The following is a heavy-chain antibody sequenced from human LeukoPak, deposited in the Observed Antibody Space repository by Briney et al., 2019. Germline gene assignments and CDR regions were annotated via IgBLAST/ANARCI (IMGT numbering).Heavy chain of an antibody. D-gene: IGHD4-17*01. CDR2: ISYDGSNK. CDR1: GFTFSSYA. J-gene: IGHJ4*02. Sequence: GGSLRLSCAASGFTFSSYAMHWVRQAPGKGLEWVAVISYDGSNKYYADSVKGRFTISRDHAKNSLYLQMNSLRAEDTAVYYCARDYGGTMYFDYWGQGTLVTVSS. CDR3: ARDYGGTMYFDY. V-gene: IGHV3-30-3*01.